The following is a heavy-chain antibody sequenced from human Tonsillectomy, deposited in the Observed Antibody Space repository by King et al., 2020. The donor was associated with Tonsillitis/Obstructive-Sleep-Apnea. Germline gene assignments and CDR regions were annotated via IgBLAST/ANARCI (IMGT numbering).Heavy chain of an antibody. D-gene: IGHD2/OR15-2a*01. CDR3: ATSLLYTTSPYYFDY. V-gene: IGHV4-34*01. CDR1: GVSFSGYF. CDR2: INHSGST. J-gene: IGHJ4*02. Sequence: VQLQQWGAGLLKPSETLSLTCAVYGVSFSGYFWSWIRQPPGKGLEWIGEINHSGSTNYNPSLKSRVTISLDTSKNQFSLKLTSVTAADTALYYCATSLLYTTSPYYFDYWGQGTLVTVSS.